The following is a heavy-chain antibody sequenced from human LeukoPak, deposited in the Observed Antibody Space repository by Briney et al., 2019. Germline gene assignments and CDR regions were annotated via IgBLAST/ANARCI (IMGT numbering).Heavy chain of an antibody. CDR1: GFTFSTYG. D-gene: IGHD2-15*01. Sequence: GGSLRLSCAASGFTFSTYGMHWVRQAPGKGLEWVAVISYDGSNKYYADSVKGRFTISRDNSKNTLYLQMNSPRAEDTAVYYCAKSDLGHRSRQVGHFDYWGQGTLVTVSS. CDR2: ISYDGSNK. CDR3: AKSDLGHRSRQVGHFDY. V-gene: IGHV3-30*18. J-gene: IGHJ4*02.